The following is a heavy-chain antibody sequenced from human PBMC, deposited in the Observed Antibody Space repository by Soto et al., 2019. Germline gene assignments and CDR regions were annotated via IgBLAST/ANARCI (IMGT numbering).Heavy chain of an antibody. CDR2: MNPNSGNT. D-gene: IGHD2-2*01. CDR1: GYTFTSYD. Sequence: QVQLVQSGAEVKKPGASVKVSCKASGYTFTSYDINWVRQATGQGLEWMGWMNPNSGNTGYAQKFQGRVTMTRNTSISTAYMELRSLGSEDTAVYYCARGCISTSCYLYYYGMDVWGQGTTVTVSS. V-gene: IGHV1-8*01. J-gene: IGHJ6*02. CDR3: ARGCISTSCYLYYYGMDV.